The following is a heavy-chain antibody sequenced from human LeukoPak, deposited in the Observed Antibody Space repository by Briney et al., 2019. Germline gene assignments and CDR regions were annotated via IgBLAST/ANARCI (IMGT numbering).Heavy chain of an antibody. CDR2: INHSGST. Sequence: PSETLSLTCAVYGGSFSGYYWSWIRQPPGKGLEWIGEINHSGSTNYNPSLKSRVTISVDTSKNQFSLKLSSVTAADTAVYYCATSSNPDTDYWGQGTLVTVSS. V-gene: IGHV4-34*01. J-gene: IGHJ4*02. CDR3: ATSSNPDTDY. CDR1: GGSFSGYY. D-gene: IGHD1-14*01.